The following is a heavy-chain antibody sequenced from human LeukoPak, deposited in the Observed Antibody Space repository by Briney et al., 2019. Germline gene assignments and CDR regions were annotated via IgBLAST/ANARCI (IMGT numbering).Heavy chain of an antibody. V-gene: IGHV3-21*01. D-gene: IGHD2-2*01. J-gene: IGHJ4*02. CDR2: ISSRSRYI. CDR3: ARDLGYCSSTSCQQAYYFDY. CDR1: GFTFSSYA. Sequence: GGSLRLSCAASGFTFSSYAMSWVRQAPGKGLEWVSSISSRSRYIYYADSAKGRFTISRDNAKNSLYLQMNSLRAEDTAVYYCARDLGYCSSTSCQQAYYFDYWGQGTLVTVSS.